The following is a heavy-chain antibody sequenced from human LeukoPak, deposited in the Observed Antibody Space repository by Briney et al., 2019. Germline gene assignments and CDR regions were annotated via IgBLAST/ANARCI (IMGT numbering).Heavy chain of an antibody. Sequence: SETLSLTCTVSGGSISSGGSYWSWIRQHPGKGLEWIGYIYYSGSTYYNPSLKSRVTISVDTSKNQFSLKLSSVTAADTAVYYCARAENPNWFDPWGQGTLVTVSS. CDR3: ARAENPNWFDP. J-gene: IGHJ5*02. CDR2: IYYSGST. CDR1: GGSISSGGSY. V-gene: IGHV4-31*03.